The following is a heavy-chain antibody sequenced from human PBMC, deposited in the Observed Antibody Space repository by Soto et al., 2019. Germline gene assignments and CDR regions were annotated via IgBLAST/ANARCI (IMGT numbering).Heavy chain of an antibody. D-gene: IGHD2-2*01. Sequence: GVSLRLSCAASGFTFSSYAMCWVRQAPGKGLEWVSSISVSGDRTFYADSVKGRFTISRDNSRNTLHLQMNSLRAEDTAVYYCAKDGDSITSTKTLDYWGQGTLVTVSS. CDR3: AKDGDSITSTKTLDY. V-gene: IGHV3-23*01. CDR1: GFTFSSYA. J-gene: IGHJ4*02. CDR2: ISVSGDRT.